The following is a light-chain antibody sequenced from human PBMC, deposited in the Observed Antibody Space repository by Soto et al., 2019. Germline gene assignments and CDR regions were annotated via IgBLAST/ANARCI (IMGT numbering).Light chain of an antibody. CDR3: SSHSSSSTPYV. CDR1: SSDVGAYNY. V-gene: IGLV2-14*01. CDR2: EVS. J-gene: IGLJ1*01. Sequence: QSVLTQPASVSGSPGQSIIISCTGTSSDVGAYNYVSWYQQHPGKAPKLMIYEVSNRPSGVSNRFSASKSGNMASLTISGLQAEDEADYYCSSHSSSSTPYVFGRGTKVTVL.